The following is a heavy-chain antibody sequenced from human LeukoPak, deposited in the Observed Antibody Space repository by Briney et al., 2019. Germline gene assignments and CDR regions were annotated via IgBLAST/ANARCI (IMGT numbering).Heavy chain of an antibody. CDR2: IKQDGSEK. J-gene: IGHJ4*02. D-gene: IGHD1-26*01. CDR1: GFTFSSYW. CDR3: ASPLGGSAY. V-gene: IGHV3-7*01. Sequence: GGSPRLSCAASGFTFSSYWMSWVRQAPGKGLEWVANIKQDGSEKYYVDSVKGRFTISRDNVKNSLYLHMNTLRAEDTAVYYCASPLGGSAYWGQGTLVTVSS.